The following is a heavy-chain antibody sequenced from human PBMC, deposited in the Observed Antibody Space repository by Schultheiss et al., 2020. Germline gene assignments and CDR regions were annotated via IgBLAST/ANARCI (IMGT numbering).Heavy chain of an antibody. Sequence: SETLSLTCAVYGGSFSGYYWSWIRQPPGKGLEWIGYIYYSGSTNYNPSLKSRVTISVDTSKNQFSLKLSSVTAADTAVYYCARSSPSLIDYWGQGNLVTVSS. J-gene: IGHJ4*02. CDR2: IYYSGST. D-gene: IGHD6-19*01. CDR1: GGSFSGYY. CDR3: ARSSPSLIDY. V-gene: IGHV4-59*01.